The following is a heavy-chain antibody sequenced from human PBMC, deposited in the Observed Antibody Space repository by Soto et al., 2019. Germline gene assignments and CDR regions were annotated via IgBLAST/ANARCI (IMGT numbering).Heavy chain of an antibody. CDR1: GGSISGYY. D-gene: IGHD5-12*01. J-gene: IGHJ6*02. CDR3: ARDIGTRVYSGGWTYYYGVAV. CDR2: IYYSGST. V-gene: IGHV4-59*01. Sequence: SETLSLTCTVSGGSISGYYWSWIRQPPGKGLEWIGYIYYSGSTNYNPSLKSRVTISVDTSKNQFSVRLSSVTVADTAVYFCARDIGTRVYSGGWTYYYGVAVWGQGTTVTVSS.